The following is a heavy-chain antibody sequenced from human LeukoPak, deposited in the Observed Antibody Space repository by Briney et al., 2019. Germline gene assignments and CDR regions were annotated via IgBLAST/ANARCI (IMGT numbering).Heavy chain of an antibody. D-gene: IGHD6-19*01. Sequence: GGSLRLSCAASGFTFSSYGMHWVRQAPGKGLEWVAFIRYDGSNKYYADSVKGRFTISRDSSKNTLYLQMNSLRAEDTAVYYCAKDREYSSGWYGVFDYWGQGTLVTVSS. CDR2: IRYDGSNK. J-gene: IGHJ4*02. CDR3: AKDREYSSGWYGVFDY. V-gene: IGHV3-30*02. CDR1: GFTFSSYG.